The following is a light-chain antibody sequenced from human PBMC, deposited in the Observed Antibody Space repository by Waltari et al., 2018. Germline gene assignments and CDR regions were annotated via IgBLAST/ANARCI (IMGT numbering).Light chain of an antibody. CDR3: GTWDSSLSGAV. Sequence: QSVLTQPPSVSAAPGQRVTIPCSGGSSKIGNNYLSWYRQFPGTAPKLLIYENTERPSGIPGRFSGSKSGTSATLDITGLQAGDEADYYCGTWDSSLSGAVFGGGTHLTVL. CDR1: SSKIGNNY. CDR2: ENT. J-gene: IGLJ7*01. V-gene: IGLV1-51*02.